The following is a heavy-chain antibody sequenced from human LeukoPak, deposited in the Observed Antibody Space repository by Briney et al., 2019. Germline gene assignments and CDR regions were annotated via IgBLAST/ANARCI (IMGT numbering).Heavy chain of an antibody. Sequence: GGSLRLSCAASGSTFSSYAMSWVRQAPGKGLEWVSAMTATRGSTYYADSVKGRFTISRDNSKDTLYLQMNSLRAEDTAVYYCATRFGTPDYWGQGTLVTVSS. D-gene: IGHD3-10*01. CDR3: ATRFGTPDY. J-gene: IGHJ4*02. CDR1: GSTFSSYA. V-gene: IGHV3-23*01. CDR2: MTATRGST.